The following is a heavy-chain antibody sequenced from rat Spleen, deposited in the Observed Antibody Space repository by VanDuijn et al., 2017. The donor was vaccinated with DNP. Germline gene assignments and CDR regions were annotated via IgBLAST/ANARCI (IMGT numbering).Heavy chain of an antibody. Sequence: EVQLVESGGDLVQPGGSLKLSCAASGFTFSNYGMAWVRQAPTMGLEWVASISTGGGTTYYGDSVKGRFTLSRDNAKSTLYLQMKSLRSEDMATYYCARWYNSGYYFDYWGQGVMVTVSS. CDR2: ISTGGGTT. CDR1: GFTFSNYG. J-gene: IGHJ2*01. CDR3: ARWYNSGYYFDY. V-gene: IGHV5S13*01. D-gene: IGHD4-3*01.